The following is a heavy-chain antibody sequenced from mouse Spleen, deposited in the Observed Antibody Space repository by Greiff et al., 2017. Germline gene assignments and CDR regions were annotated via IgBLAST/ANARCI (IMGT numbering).Heavy chain of an antibody. J-gene: IGHJ2*01. CDR1: GFTFSDYG. D-gene: IGHD4-1*01. Sequence: EVKLVESGGGLVQPGGSLKLSCAASGFTFSDYGMAWVRQAPRKGPEWVAFISNLAYSIYYADTVTGRFTISRENAKNTLYLEMSSLRSEDTAMYYCARLGLTGHFDYWGQGTTLTVSS. CDR3: ARLGLTGHFDY. CDR2: ISNLAYSI. V-gene: IGHV5-15*01.